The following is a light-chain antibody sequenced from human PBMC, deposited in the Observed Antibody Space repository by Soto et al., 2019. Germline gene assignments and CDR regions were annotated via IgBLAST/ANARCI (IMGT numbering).Light chain of an antibody. CDR2: GND. V-gene: IGLV1-40*01. J-gene: IGLJ1*01. CDR1: SSNIGAGYE. Sequence: QSVLTQPPSVSGASGQRVTISCTGTSSNIGAGYEVHWYHQLPGTAPKFLVSGNDNRPSGVPDRLSAPKSGTSGSLAITGLQAEDEGHYYCQSYDRGLTAYVFGTGTKVTVL. CDR3: QSYDRGLTAYV.